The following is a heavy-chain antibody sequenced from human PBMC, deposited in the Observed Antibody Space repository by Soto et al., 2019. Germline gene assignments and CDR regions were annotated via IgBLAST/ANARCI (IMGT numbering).Heavy chain of an antibody. Sequence: VQLVQSGDEVKKPGASVKVSCKASGYTFTGYYMHWGRQAPGQGLEWMGWINPNSGGTNYAQKFQGRVTMTRDTAISTAYMELSRLRSDDTAVYYFARDRTREGWSEFDYWGQGTLVTVS. V-gene: IGHV1-2*02. CDR2: INPNSGGT. J-gene: IGHJ4*02. CDR3: ARDRTREGWSEFDY. D-gene: IGHD2-15*01. CDR1: GYTFTGYY.